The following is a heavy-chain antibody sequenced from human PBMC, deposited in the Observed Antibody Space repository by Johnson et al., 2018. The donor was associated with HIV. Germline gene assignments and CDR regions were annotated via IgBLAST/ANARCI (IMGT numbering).Heavy chain of an antibody. D-gene: IGHD6-6*01. J-gene: IGHJ3*02. CDR1: GFTFSSYW. CDR3: ARGGSIAARREAFDI. V-gene: IGHV3-7*02. Sequence: VQLVESGGGLVQPGGSLRLSCATSGFTFSSYWMSWVRQAPGKGLDWVANIKQDGGEKYYADSVKGRFPISRDNSKNTLYLQMNSLSAEDTAVYYCARGGSIAARREAFDIWGQGTMVTVSS. CDR2: IKQDGGEK.